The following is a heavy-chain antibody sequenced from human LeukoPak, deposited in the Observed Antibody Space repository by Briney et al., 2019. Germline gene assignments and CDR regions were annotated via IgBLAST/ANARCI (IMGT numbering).Heavy chain of an antibody. Sequence: SQTLSLTCAITGDSDSSNSADRNWIRQSPSRGLEWLGRTYYRSKWYNDYAVSVKSRITINPDTSKNQFSLQLNSVNPEDTAVYYCVCSGNWYFGLWGRGTLVTVSS. J-gene: IGHJ2*01. CDR1: GDSDSSNSAD. D-gene: IGHD2-8*01. CDR3: VCSGNWYFGL. V-gene: IGHV6-1*01. CDR2: TYYRSKWYN.